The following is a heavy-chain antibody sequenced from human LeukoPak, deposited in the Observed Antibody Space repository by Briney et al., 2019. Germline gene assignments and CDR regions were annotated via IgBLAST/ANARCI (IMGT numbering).Heavy chain of an antibody. J-gene: IGHJ4*02. V-gene: IGHV4-59*08. CDR3: ARRGYASSWSFDY. CDR2: IYYSGST. D-gene: IGHD6-13*01. Sequence: SETLSLTCTVSGGSISSCYWNWVRQPPGKGLEWIGYIYYSGSTKYNPSLKSRVTISVDTSKNQFSLKLSSVTAADTAVYYCARRGYASSWSFDYWGQGTLVTVSS. CDR1: GGSISSCY.